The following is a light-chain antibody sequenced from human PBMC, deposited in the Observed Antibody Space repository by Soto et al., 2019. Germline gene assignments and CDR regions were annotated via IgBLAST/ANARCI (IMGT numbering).Light chain of an antibody. Sequence: ESVLTQSPGTLSLSPGERTTLSCRTSQSVSSSYLAWYQQKPGQAPRLLIYGASNRATGIPDRFSGSGSGTVFTLTISRLEPEDFAVYYCQQYGSSPPYTFGQGTKLEIK. CDR2: GAS. V-gene: IGKV3-20*01. CDR3: QQYGSSPPYT. CDR1: QSVSSSY. J-gene: IGKJ2*01.